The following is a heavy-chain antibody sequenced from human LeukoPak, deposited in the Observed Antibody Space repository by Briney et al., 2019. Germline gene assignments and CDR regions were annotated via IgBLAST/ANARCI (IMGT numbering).Heavy chain of an antibody. CDR2: ISAYNGNT. V-gene: IGHV1-18*01. D-gene: IGHD5-18*01. CDR1: GYTFTSYG. J-gene: IGHJ6*03. Sequence: ASVKVSCKASGYTFTSYGISWVRQAPGQGLEWMGWISAYNGNTNYAQKLQGRVTMTTDTSTSTAYMELRSLRSDDTAVYYCARAVDTAMPRHYYYYMDVWGKGTTVTISS. CDR3: ARAVDTAMPRHYYYYMDV.